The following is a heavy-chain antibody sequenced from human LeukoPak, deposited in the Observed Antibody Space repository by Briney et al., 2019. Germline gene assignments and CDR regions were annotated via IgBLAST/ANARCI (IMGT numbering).Heavy chain of an antibody. CDR3: ASHGPPSFVGPSFDY. CDR2: INPSGGST. CDR1: GYTFTSYY. J-gene: IGHJ4*02. D-gene: IGHD2-15*01. Sequence: ASVKVSCKASGYTFTSYYMHWVRQAPGQGLEWMGIINPSGGSTSYAQKFQGRVTMTRDTSTSTVYMELSSLRSEDTAVYYCASHGPPSFVGPSFDYWGQGTLVTVSS. V-gene: IGHV1-46*01.